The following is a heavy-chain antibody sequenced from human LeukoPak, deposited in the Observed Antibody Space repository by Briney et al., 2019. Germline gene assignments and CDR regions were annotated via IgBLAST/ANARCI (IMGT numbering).Heavy chain of an antibody. CDR1: GGSISSGDYY. D-gene: IGHD3-10*01. CDR2: IYYSGST. CDR3: ARDGWFGELFWFDP. V-gene: IGHV4-30-4*01. Sequence: QTSQTLSLTCTVSGGSISSGDYYWSWIRRPPGKGLEWIGCIYYSGSTYYNPSLKSRVTISVDTSKNQFSLKLSSVTAADTAVYYCARDGWFGELFWFDPWGQGTLVTVSS. J-gene: IGHJ5*02.